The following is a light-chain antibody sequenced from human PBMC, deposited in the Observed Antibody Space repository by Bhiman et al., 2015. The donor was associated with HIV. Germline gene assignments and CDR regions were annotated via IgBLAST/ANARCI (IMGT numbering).Light chain of an antibody. CDR1: KLGDKY. J-gene: IGLJ2*01. CDR3: QSADSSGTSHVV. CDR2: QDS. Sequence: SYDLTQPPSVSVSPGQTASITCSGDKLGDKYACWYQQKPGQSPVLVIYQDSKRPSGIPERFSGSNSGNTATLTISGTQAMDEADYYCQSADSSGTSHVVFGGGTKLTVL. V-gene: IGLV3-1*01.